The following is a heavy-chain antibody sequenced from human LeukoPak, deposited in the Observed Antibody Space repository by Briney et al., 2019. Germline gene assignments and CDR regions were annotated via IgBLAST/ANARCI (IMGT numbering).Heavy chain of an antibody. D-gene: IGHD4-23*01. CDR2: IIPIFGTA. Sequence: SVKVSCKASGGTFSSYAISWVRQAPGQRLEWMGGIIPIFGTANYAQKFQGRVTITADESTSTAYMELSSLRSEDTAVYYCARGTVVTPSYYYYMDVWGKGTTVTVSS. CDR1: GGTFSSYA. V-gene: IGHV1-69*13. CDR3: ARGTVVTPSYYYYMDV. J-gene: IGHJ6*03.